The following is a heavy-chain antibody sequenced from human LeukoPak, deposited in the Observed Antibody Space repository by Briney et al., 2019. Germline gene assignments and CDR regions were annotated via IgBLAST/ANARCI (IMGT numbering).Heavy chain of an antibody. CDR1: GFTFSTST. J-gene: IGHJ4*02. V-gene: IGHV3-69-1*01. Sequence: GGSLRLSCAASGFTFSTSTFNWVRQAPGKGLEWISYISTSSTINYADSVRGRFTISRDNAKSSLSLQMNSLRAEDTAVYYCARDLDYGGRGLDSWGQGTLVTVSS. CDR2: ISTSSTI. CDR3: ARDLDYGGRGLDS. D-gene: IGHD4-23*01.